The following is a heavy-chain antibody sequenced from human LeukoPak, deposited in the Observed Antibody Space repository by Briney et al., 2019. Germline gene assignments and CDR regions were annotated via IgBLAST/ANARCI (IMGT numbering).Heavy chain of an antibody. Sequence: SETLSLTCTVSGDSFSYFYWSWIRQPPGKGLEWIGSIYHSGSTYYNPSLKSRVTISVDTSKNQFSLKLSSVTAADTAVYYCARWGIAAAGTHWYFDLWGRGTLVTVSS. CDR2: IYHSGST. CDR1: GDSFSYFY. D-gene: IGHD6-13*01. V-gene: IGHV4-38-2*02. CDR3: ARWGIAAAGTHWYFDL. J-gene: IGHJ2*01.